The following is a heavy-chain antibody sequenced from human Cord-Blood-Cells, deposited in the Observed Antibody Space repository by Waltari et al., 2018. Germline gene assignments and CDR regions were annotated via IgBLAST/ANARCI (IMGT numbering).Heavy chain of an antibody. CDR2: IYYSGST. J-gene: IGHJ4*02. CDR1: GGSISSYY. Sequence: QVQLQESGPGLVKPSETLSLTCTVSGGSISSYYWSWIRQPPGKGLEWIGYIYYSGSTNYNPPLKSRVTISVDTSKNQFSLKLSSVTAADTAGYYCARGKAAVDYWGQGTLVTVSS. V-gene: IGHV4-59*01. D-gene: IGHD6-13*01. CDR3: ARGKAAVDY.